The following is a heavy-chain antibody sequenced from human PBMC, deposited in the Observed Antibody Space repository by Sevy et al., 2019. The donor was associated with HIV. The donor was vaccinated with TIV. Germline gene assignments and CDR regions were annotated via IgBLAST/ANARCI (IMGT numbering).Heavy chain of an antibody. V-gene: IGHV4-59*08. CDR1: GGSITSLY. Sequence: SETLSLTCTVSGGSITSLYWNWIRQPPGKGLEWIANIYYNGHINYNPSLKSRVTLSLDMSKNQFSLRLSSVTAADTAMYYCADENAWGRGYSWGQRTLVTVSS. CDR3: ADENAWGRGYS. D-gene: IGHD1-26*01. J-gene: IGHJ4*02. CDR2: IYYNGHI.